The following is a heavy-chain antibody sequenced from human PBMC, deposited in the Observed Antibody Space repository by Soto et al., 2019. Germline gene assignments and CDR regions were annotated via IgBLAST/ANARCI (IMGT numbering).Heavy chain of an antibody. D-gene: IGHD2-15*01. J-gene: IGHJ3*02. CDR1: GGTFSDYA. V-gene: IGHV1-69*06. Sequence: SSVKVSCKGSGGTFSDYAINWVRQAPGQGLEWMGGIIPVLGTAHYAQRFQGRVTITADKSTSTAYVELSSLRSDGTAVYYCWIGYWSGRSCHSDTVDIWG. CDR3: WIGYWSGRSCHSDTVDI. CDR2: IIPVLGTA.